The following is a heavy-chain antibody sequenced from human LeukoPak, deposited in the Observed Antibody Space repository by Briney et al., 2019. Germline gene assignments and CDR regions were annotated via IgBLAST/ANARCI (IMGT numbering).Heavy chain of an antibody. CDR2: ISYDGSNK. D-gene: IGHD3-10*01. Sequence: PGGSLRLSCAASGFTFSSYAMHWVRQAPGKGLEWVAVISYDGSNKYYADSVKGRFTISRDNSKNTLYLQMNSLRAEDTAVYYCARPQVRGVILYGMDVWGKGTTVTVSS. CDR1: GFTFSSYA. V-gene: IGHV3-30-3*01. J-gene: IGHJ6*04. CDR3: ARPQVRGVILYGMDV.